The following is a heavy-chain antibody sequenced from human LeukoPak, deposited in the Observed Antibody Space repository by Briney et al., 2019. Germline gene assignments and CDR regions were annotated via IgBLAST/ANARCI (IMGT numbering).Heavy chain of an antibody. Sequence: GGSLRLSCAASGFTFSNYAMTWVRQAPGKGLEWVSSISSNSSYIYYADSVKGRFTISRDNAKNSLYLQMNSLRAEDTAVYYCARTRSDDYVWGSYRSYYFDYWGQGTLVTVSS. CDR1: GFTFSNYA. J-gene: IGHJ4*02. V-gene: IGHV3-21*01. CDR2: ISSNSSYI. D-gene: IGHD3-16*02. CDR3: ARTRSDDYVWGSYRSYYFDY.